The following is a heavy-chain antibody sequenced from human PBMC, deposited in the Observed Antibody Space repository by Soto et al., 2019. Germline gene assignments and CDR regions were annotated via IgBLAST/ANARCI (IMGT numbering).Heavy chain of an antibody. Sequence: EVQMLESGGGLVQPGGSLRLSCAASGFTFNTSVMNWVRQAPGKGLEWVSTISYSADKTHYADSVKGRFTISRDNSRDTLFLQMNSLRAYDAAVYYCARRARTATTNWGAFDVWGQGTMVTVSS. CDR2: ISYSADKT. J-gene: IGHJ3*01. D-gene: IGHD1-7*01. CDR1: GFTFNTSV. CDR3: ARRARTATTNWGAFDV. V-gene: IGHV3-23*01.